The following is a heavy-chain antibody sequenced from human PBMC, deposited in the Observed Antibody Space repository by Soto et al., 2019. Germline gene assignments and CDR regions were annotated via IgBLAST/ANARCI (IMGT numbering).Heavy chain of an antibody. CDR3: ANYSIAGSYRSQQHG. D-gene: IGHD6-19*01. CDR1: GFTFSSYS. J-gene: IGHJ4*02. V-gene: IGHV3-21*01. CDR2: ISSSSSYI. Sequence: EVQLVESGGGLVKPGGSLRLSCAASGFTFSSYSMNWVRQAPGKGLEWVSSISSSSSYIYYADSVKGRFTISRDNAKNSLYLQMNSLRAEDTAVYYCANYSIAGSYRSQQHGWGQGTLVTVSS.